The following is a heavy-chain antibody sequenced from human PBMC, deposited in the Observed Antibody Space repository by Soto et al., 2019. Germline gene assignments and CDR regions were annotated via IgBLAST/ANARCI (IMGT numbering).Heavy chain of an antibody. CDR2: IHHSGST. Sequence: QVQLQESGPGLVKPSDTLSLTCDVSGYSINSDNWWGWIRQPPGKGLEWIGYIHHSGSTYYNPSLKNRVTMSVVTSKKQFSLKLTSVTAVDTAVYYCASKPNSLYYFDYWGQGTLVTVSS. J-gene: IGHJ4*02. CDR1: GYSINSDNW. V-gene: IGHV4-28*07. CDR3: ASKPNSLYYFDY. D-gene: IGHD5-18*01.